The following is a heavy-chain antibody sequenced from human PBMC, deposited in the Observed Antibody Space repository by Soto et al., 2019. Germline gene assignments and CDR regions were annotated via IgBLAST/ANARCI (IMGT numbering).Heavy chain of an antibody. V-gene: IGHV3-53*05. Sequence: EVRLVETGGDLIQPGGSLRLSCAVSGFTVSNNYMYWVRQPPGKGLEWVSLIYSHGDTRYADSVRGRFTVSRDNSKNTLYLQMNSLRSEDTAVYYCARKTDSGWNGGFWGQGTLVTVSS. CDR1: GFTVSNNY. J-gene: IGHJ4*02. CDR3: ARKTDSGWNGGF. CDR2: IYSHGDT. D-gene: IGHD3-22*01.